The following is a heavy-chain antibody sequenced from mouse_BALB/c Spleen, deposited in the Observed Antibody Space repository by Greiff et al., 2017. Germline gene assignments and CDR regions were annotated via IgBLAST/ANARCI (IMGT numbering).Heavy chain of an antibody. Sequence: VPLQQSGAELMKPGASVKISCKATGYPFRSYWIEWVKQRPGHGLEWIGEILPGSGSTNYNEKFKGKATFTADTSSNTAYMQLSSLTSEDAAVYDCARGGEDGGQGTLVTVSA. J-gene: IGHJ3*01. CDR3: ARGGED. CDR1: GYPFRSYW. CDR2: ILPGSGST. V-gene: IGHV1-9*01.